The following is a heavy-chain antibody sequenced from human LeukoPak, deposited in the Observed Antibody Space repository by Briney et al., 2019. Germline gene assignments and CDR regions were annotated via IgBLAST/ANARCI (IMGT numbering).Heavy chain of an antibody. J-gene: IGHJ6*03. CDR1: GYSFTSYW. CDR3: ARARYCSGGSCYSMDV. D-gene: IGHD2-15*01. Sequence: GESLKISCKGSGYSFTSYWIGWVRQMPGKGLEWMGIIYPGDSDTRYSPSFQGQVTISADKSISTAYLQWSSLKASDTAMYYCARARYCSGGSCYSMDVWGKGTTVTVSS. CDR2: IYPGDSDT. V-gene: IGHV5-51*01.